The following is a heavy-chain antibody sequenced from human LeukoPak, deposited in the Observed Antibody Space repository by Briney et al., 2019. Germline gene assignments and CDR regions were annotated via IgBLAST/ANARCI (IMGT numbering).Heavy chain of an antibody. CDR2: IISDGSST. D-gene: IGHD4-17*01. CDR1: GCTFSSYW. CDR3: AREDVYYGDYPGY. J-gene: IGHJ4*02. Sequence: GGPLRLSCAASGCTFSSYWMHWVRQAPGKGRVWVSRIISDGSSTSYADSVKGRFTISRDNAKNTLYLQMNSLRAEDTAVYYCAREDVYYGDYPGYWGQGTLVTVSS. V-gene: IGHV3-74*01.